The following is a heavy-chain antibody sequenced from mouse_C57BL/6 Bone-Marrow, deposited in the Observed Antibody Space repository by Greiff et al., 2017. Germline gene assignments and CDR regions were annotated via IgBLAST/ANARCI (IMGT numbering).Heavy chain of an antibody. CDR3: ARRDRYPSPYYFDY. V-gene: IGHV5-17*01. CDR1: GFTFSDYG. J-gene: IGHJ2*01. Sequence: EVMLVESGGGLVKPGGSLKLSCAASGFTFSDYGMHWVRQAPEKGLEWVAYISSGSSTIYYADTVKGRFTISRDNAKNTLFLQMTSLRAEDTAMYYCARRDRYPSPYYFDYWGQGTTLTVSS. CDR2: ISSGSSTI. D-gene: IGHD1-1*01.